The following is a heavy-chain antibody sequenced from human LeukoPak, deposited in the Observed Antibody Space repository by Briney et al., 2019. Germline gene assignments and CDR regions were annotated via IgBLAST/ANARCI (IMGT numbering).Heavy chain of an antibody. CDR2: IIPIFGTA. V-gene: IGHV1-69*05. J-gene: IGHJ4*02. D-gene: IGHD2-15*01. Sequence: SVKVSCKASGGAFSSYAISWVRQAPGQGLEWMGGIIPIFGTANYAQKFQGRVTITTDESTSTAYMELSSLRSEDTAVCYCASNSIYCSGGSCYEYWGQGTLVTVSS. CDR1: GGAFSSYA. CDR3: ASNSIYCSGGSCYEY.